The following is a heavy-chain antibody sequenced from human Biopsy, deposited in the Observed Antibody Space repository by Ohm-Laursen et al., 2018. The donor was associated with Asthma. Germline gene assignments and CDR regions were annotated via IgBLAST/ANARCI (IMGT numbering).Heavy chain of an antibody. CDR2: ISSSSSTI. CDR3: ARTFHFWSPYHAEHYQL. Sequence: GSLRLSCTASGLTFSSYSMNWVRQAPGKGLEWVSYISSSSSTIYYADSVKGRFTISRDNAKNSLYLQMNSLRDEDTAVYYCARTFHFWSPYHAEHYQLWGQGTLVTVSS. CDR1: GLTFSSYS. D-gene: IGHD3-3*02. J-gene: IGHJ1*01. V-gene: IGHV3-48*02.